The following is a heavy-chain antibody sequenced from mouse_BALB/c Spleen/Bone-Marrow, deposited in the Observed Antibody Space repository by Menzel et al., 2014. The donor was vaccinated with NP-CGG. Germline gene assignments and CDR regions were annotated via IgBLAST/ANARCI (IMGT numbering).Heavy chain of an antibody. CDR1: GFTFSDFY. CDR3: ARDVGYGNYFVY. Sequence: DVKLVESGGGLVQPGDSLRLSCAPSGFTFSDFYMEWVRRPPGKRLEWIAASRNKAKHYTTEYSASVKGRFIVSRDTSQSILYLQMNALRAEDTAIYYCARDVGYGNYFVYWGQGTLVTVSA. J-gene: IGHJ3*01. CDR2: SRNKAKHYTT. D-gene: IGHD2-10*02. V-gene: IGHV7-1*02.